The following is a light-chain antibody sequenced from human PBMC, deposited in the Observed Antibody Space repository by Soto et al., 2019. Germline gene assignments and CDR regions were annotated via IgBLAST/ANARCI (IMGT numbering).Light chain of an antibody. CDR3: QQRYNWPPIT. J-gene: IGKJ5*01. CDR2: DAF. CDR1: QSVNTY. V-gene: IGKV3-11*01. Sequence: EVVLTQSPGTLSLSPGERATLSCRASQSVNTYLAWYQQKPGQAPRLLIYDAFNRATGIPARFSGSGSGTDFTLTISSLEPEDFAVYYCQQRYNWPPITFGQGTRLEI.